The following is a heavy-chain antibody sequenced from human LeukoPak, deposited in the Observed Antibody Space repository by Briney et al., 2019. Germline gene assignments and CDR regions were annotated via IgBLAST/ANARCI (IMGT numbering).Heavy chain of an antibody. V-gene: IGHV4-59*01. CDR2: IYYSGST. D-gene: IGHD3-3*01. CDR1: GGSISSYY. CDR3: ARIFGVEGDWFDP. Sequence: PSETLSLTCTVSGGSISSYYWSWIRQPPGKGLEWIGYIYYSGSTNYNPSLKSRVTISVDTSKNQFPLKLSSVTAADTAVYYCARIFGVEGDWFDPWGQGTLVTVSS. J-gene: IGHJ5*02.